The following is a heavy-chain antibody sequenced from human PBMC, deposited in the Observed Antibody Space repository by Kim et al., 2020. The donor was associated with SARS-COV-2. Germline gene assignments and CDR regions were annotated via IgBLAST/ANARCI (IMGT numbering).Heavy chain of an antibody. J-gene: IGHJ4*02. D-gene: IGHD3-3*01. V-gene: IGHV3-33*01. CDR2: IWYDGSNK. Sequence: GGSLRLSCAASGFTFSSYGMHWVRQAPGKGLEWVAVIWYDGSNKYYADSVKGRFTISRDNSKNTLYLQMNSLRAEDTAVYYCARDRVRFWSGYYTPPYFDYWGQGTLVTVSS. CDR3: ARDRVRFWSGYYTPPYFDY. CDR1: GFTFSSYG.